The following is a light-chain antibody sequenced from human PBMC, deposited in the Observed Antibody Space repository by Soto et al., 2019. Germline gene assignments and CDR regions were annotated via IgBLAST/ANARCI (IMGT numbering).Light chain of an antibody. CDR3: QQYDTLPFT. CDR2: DAS. CDR1: QDISNY. V-gene: IGKV1-33*01. Sequence: DIQMTQSPSSLSASVGDRVTITCQASQDISNYLNWYRQKPGKAPKLLIYDASNLETGVPSRFSGSGSGTDFTFTISSLQPEDIATYYCQQYDTLPFTFGPGTKVHIK. J-gene: IGKJ3*01.